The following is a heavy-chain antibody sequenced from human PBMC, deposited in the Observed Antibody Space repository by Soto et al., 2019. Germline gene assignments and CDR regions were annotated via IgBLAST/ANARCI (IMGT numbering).Heavy chain of an antibody. D-gene: IGHD3-9*01. J-gene: IGHJ3*02. CDR3: AKDLYDILTGYSDDGFDI. V-gene: IGHV3-30*18. CDR2: ISYDGSNK. Sequence: QVQLVESGGGVVQPGRSLRLSCAASGFTFSSYGMHWVRQAPGKGLEWVAVISYDGSNKYYADSVKGRFTISRDNSKNQLYLQMNSLRAEDTAVYYCAKDLYDILTGYSDDGFDIWGQGTMVTVSS. CDR1: GFTFSSYG.